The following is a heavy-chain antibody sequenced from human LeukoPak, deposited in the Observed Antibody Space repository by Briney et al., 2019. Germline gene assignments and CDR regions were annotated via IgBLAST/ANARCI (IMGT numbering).Heavy chain of an antibody. D-gene: IGHD3-22*01. CDR3: ARDEFTTDAFDI. J-gene: IGHJ3*02. CDR2: IYYSGGT. CDR1: GGSVSSYY. Sequence: PSETLSLTCTVSGGSVSSYYWSWIRQPPGKGLEWIGYIYYSGGTNYNPSLKSRVTISVDTSKNQFSLKLSSVTAADTAVYYCARDEFTTDAFDIWGQGTMVTVSS. V-gene: IGHV4-59*02.